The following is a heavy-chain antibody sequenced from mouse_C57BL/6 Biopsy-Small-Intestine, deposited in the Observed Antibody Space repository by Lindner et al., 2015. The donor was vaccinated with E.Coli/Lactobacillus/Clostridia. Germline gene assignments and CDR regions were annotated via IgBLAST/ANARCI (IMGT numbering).Heavy chain of an antibody. CDR2: INPNYGAT. CDR3: ARNIYYDSDYFDY. CDR1: GYSFTDYN. Sequence: VQLQESGPELVKPGASVKISCKASGYSFTDYNMNWVKQSYGKSLEWLGVINPNYGATSYNQKFKGKATLTVDQSSSTAYMQLNSLTSEDSAVYYCARNIYYDSDYFDYWGQGTTLTVSS. D-gene: IGHD2-4*01. J-gene: IGHJ2*01. V-gene: IGHV1-39*01.